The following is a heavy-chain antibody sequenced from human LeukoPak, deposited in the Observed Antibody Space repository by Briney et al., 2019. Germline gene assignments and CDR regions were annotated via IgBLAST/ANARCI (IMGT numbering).Heavy chain of an antibody. CDR1: GGSISSSNW. J-gene: IGHJ6*03. CDR3: ARSTANAGEGSRFGNLYRYYYIDD. D-gene: IGHD3-16*01. Sequence: PSETLSLTCAVSGGSISSSNWWSWVRQPPGKGLEWIGTIYYSGSTYYNPSLKSRVTISVDTSKNQFSLKLTSVTASDTAVYYWARSTANAGEGSRFGNLYRYYYIDDWGKGTPVTISS. V-gene: IGHV4-4*02. CDR2: IYYSGST.